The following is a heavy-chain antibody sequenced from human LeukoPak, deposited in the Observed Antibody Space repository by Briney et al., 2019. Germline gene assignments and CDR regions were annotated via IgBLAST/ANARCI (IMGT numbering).Heavy chain of an antibody. J-gene: IGHJ6*02. CDR1: GFTFSSYW. D-gene: IGHD3-9*01. CDR3: ARAPSSYYDILTGYLYYYYYGMDV. CDR2: INSDGSST. Sequence: PGGSLRLSCAASGFTFSSYWMHWVRQAPGKGLVWVSRINSDGSSTNYADSVKGRFTISRDNAKNTLYLQMNSLRAEDTAVYYCARAPSSYYDILTGYLYYYYYGMDVWGQGTTVTVSS. V-gene: IGHV3-74*01.